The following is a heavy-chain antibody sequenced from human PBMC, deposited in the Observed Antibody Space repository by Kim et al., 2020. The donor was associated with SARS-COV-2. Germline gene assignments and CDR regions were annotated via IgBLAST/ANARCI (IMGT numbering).Heavy chain of an antibody. V-gene: IGHV3-23*01. J-gene: IGHJ4*02. Sequence: GGSLRLSCAASGFTFSSYAMSWVRQAPGKGLEWVSAISGSGGSTYYADSVKGRFTISRDNSKNTLYLQMNSLRAEDTAVYYCAKSHIPNIVVVPATHFDYWGQGTLVTVSS. CDR1: GFTFSSYA. CDR2: ISGSGGST. D-gene: IGHD2-2*01. CDR3: AKSHIPNIVVVPATHFDY.